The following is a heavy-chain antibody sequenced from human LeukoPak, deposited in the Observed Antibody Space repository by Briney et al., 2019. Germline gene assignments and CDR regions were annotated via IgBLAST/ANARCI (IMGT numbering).Heavy chain of an antibody. V-gene: IGHV3-7*01. CDR3: ARDGNSRWFSSWPTQKDYYMDV. J-gene: IGHJ6*03. CDR1: GFTFSSYW. CDR2: IKLDGSEK. D-gene: IGHD6-13*01. Sequence: GGSLRLSCAASGFTFSSYWMSWVRQAPGKGLEWVANIKLDGSEKHYVDSVKGRFTISRDNAKNSLYLQMNSLRAEDTAVYYCARDGNSRWFSSWPTQKDYYMDVWGKGTTVTVSS.